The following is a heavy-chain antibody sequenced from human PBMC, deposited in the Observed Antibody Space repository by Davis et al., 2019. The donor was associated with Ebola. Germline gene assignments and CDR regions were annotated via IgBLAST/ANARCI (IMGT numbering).Heavy chain of an antibody. J-gene: IGHJ6*04. D-gene: IGHD2-15*01. V-gene: IGHV1-46*01. CDR3: ARESIVVVAATPYYYYGMDV. CDR1: GYTFTSYY. CDR2: INPSGGST. Sequence: ASVKVSCKASGYTFTSYYMHWVRQAPGQGLEWMGIINPSGGSTSYAQKFQGRVTMTRDTSTSTVYMELSSLRSEDTAVYYCARESIVVVAATPYYYYGMDVWGKGTTVTVSS.